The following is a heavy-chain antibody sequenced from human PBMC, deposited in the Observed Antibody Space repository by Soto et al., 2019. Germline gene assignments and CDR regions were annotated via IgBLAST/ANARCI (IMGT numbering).Heavy chain of an antibody. CDR3: ARTRIAVAGTLDWFDP. D-gene: IGHD6-19*01. J-gene: IGHJ5*02. CDR1: GGTYSSYT. Sequence: GASVKVSCKASGGTYSSYTISWVRQAPGQGLEWMGRIIPILGIANYAQKFQGRVTITADKSTSTAYMELSSLRSEDTAVYYCARTRIAVAGTLDWFDPWGQGTLVTVSS. CDR2: IIPILGIA. V-gene: IGHV1-69*02.